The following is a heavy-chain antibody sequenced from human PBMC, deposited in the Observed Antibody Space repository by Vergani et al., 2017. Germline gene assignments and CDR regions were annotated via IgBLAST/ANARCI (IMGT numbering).Heavy chain of an antibody. Sequence: QVQLQQWGAGLLKPSETLSLTCAVHGGSFIGYYWSWIRQPPGKGLEWIGEIDHSGSTNYNPSLKSRVIISVDTSKNQFSLKFSTLTAADTAVYYGARGRRGLGYFDFWGQGTLVTVSS. V-gene: IGHV4-34*01. CDR2: IDHSGST. CDR3: ARGRRGLGYFDF. CDR1: GGSFIGYY. J-gene: IGHJ4*02. D-gene: IGHD4-17*01.